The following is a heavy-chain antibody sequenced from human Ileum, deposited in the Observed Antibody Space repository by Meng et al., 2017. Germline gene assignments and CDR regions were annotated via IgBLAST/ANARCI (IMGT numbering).Heavy chain of an antibody. CDR1: GFTFSSYE. Sequence: GESLKISCAASGFTFSSYEMNWVRQAPGQGLEWRSYISTTGNTIYYADSVKGRFTISRDNAKNSLYLQMNSLRAEDTPLYYCARLYSSTSGKGIDYWGQGTLVTVSS. J-gene: IGHJ4*02. D-gene: IGHD6-6*01. CDR3: ARLYSSTSGKGIDY. CDR2: ISTTGNTI. V-gene: IGHV3-48*03.